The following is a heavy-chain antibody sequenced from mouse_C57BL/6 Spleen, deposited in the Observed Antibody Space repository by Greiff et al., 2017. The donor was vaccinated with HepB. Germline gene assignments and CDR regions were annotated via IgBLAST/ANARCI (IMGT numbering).Heavy chain of an antibody. J-gene: IGHJ2*01. Sequence: VKLQQSGAELVRPGASVTLSCKASGYTFTDYEMHWVKQTPVHGLEWIGAIDPETGGTAYNQKFKGKAILTADKSSSTAYMELRSLTSEDSAVYYCTRRVTTVVATDYFDYWGQGTTLTVSS. D-gene: IGHD1-1*01. CDR1: GYTFTDYE. CDR2: IDPETGGT. CDR3: TRRVTTVVATDYFDY. V-gene: IGHV1-15*01.